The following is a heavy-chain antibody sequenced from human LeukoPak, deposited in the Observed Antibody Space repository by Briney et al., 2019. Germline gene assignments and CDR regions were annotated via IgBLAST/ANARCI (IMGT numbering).Heavy chain of an antibody. CDR3: ARDRYYDFWSANYGMDV. D-gene: IGHD3-3*01. CDR2: IIPILGIA. CDR1: GCTFSSYA. Sequence: SVKVSCKASGCTFSSYAISWVRQAPGQGLEWMGRIIPILGIANYAQKFQGRVTITADKSTSTAYMELSSLRSEDTAVYYCARDRYYDFWSANYGMDVWGQGTTVTVSS. V-gene: IGHV1-69*04. J-gene: IGHJ6*02.